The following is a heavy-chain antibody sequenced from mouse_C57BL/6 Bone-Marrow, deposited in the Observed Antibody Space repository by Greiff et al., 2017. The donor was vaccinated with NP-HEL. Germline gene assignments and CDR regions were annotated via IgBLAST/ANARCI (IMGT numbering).Heavy chain of an antibody. J-gene: IGHJ2*01. Sequence: EVQLVESGEGLVKPGGSLKLSCAASGFTFSSYAMSWVRQTPEKRLEWVAYISSGGDYIYYADTVKGRFTISRDNARNTLYLQMSSLKSEDTAMYYCTRAHYGYDSLDYWGQGTTLTVSS. D-gene: IGHD2-2*01. CDR2: ISSGGDYI. CDR3: TRAHYGYDSLDY. CDR1: GFTFSSYA. V-gene: IGHV5-9-1*02.